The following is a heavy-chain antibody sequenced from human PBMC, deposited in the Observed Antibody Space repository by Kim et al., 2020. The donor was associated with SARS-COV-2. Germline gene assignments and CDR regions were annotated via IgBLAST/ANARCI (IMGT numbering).Heavy chain of an antibody. J-gene: IGHJ4*02. CDR2: INHSGST. Sequence: SETLSLTCAVYGGSFSGYYWSWIRQPPGKGLEWIGEINHSGSTNYNPSLKSRVTISVDTSKNQFSLKLSSVTAADTAVYYCARGLRRGYYFDYWGQGTLVTVSS. V-gene: IGHV4-34*01. D-gene: IGHD1-26*01. CDR3: ARGLRRGYYFDY. CDR1: GGSFSGYY.